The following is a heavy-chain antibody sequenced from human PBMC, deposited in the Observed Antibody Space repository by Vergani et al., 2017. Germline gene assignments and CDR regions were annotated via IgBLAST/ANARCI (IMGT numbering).Heavy chain of an antibody. CDR3: ARLRVTMIVVVRNYGMDV. CDR1: GFTVSSNY. Sequence: EVQLVESGGGLIQPGGSLRLSCAASGFTVSSNYMSWVRQAPGKGLEWVSVIYSGGSTYYADSVKGRFTISRDNSKNTLYLQMNSLRAEDTAVYYCARLRVTMIVVVRNYGMDVWGQGTTVTVSS. V-gene: IGHV3-53*01. CDR2: IYSGGST. J-gene: IGHJ6*02. D-gene: IGHD3-22*01.